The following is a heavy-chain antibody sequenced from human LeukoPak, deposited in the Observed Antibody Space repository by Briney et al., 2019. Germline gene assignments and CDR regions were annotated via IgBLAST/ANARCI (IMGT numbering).Heavy chain of an antibody. CDR2: ISDSGGST. D-gene: IGHD3-22*01. J-gene: IGHJ4*02. V-gene: IGHV3-23*01. CDR3: AKRGVVIRVILVGFHKEAYYFDS. CDR1: GITLSNYG. Sequence: GGALRLSCAVSGITLSNYGMSWVRQAPGKGLEWVAGISDSGGSTNYADSVKGRFTISRDNPKNTLYLQMNSLRGEDTAVYFCAKRGVVIRVILVGFHKEAYYFDSWGQGALVTVSS.